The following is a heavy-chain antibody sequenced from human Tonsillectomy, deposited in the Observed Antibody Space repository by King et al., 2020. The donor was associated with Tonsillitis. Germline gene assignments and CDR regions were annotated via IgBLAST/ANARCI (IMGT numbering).Heavy chain of an antibody. J-gene: IGHJ5*02. CDR2: IIPILGLT. CDR1: GGTFSSYA. D-gene: IGHD1-26*01. CDR3: AGAIEGGSYHP. V-gene: IGHV1-69*04. Sequence: VQLVQSGAEVKKPGSSLKVSCKASGGTFSSYAISWVRQAPGQGLAWMGRIIPILGLTNYAQKFQGRVTITADKSTSTAYMELSSLRSEDTAVYYCAGAIEGGSYHPWGQGSLVTVSS.